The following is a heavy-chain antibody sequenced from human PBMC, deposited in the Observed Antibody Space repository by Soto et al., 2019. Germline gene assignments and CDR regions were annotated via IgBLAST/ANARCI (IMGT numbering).Heavy chain of an antibody. Sequence: SETLSLTCAVYGWSFSGYYWSWIRQPPGKGLEWIGEINHSGSTNYSPSLKSRVTISVDTSKNQFSLKLSSVTAADTAVYYCARNYRRIAAAGFDYGGQGTLVTVSS. CDR1: GWSFSGYY. D-gene: IGHD6-13*01. J-gene: IGHJ4*02. V-gene: IGHV4-34*01. CDR2: INHSGST. CDR3: ARNYRRIAAAGFDY.